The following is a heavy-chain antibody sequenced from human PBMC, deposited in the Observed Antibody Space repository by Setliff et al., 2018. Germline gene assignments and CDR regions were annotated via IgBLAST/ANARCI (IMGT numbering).Heavy chain of an antibody. Sequence: PGGSLRLSCAASGFNFNLYNMNWVRQAPGKGLEWVANIKQDGSEKYYVDSVKGRFTISRDNAKNSLYLQMNSLRAEDTAVYYCARVYGASVWGNYPVDYWGQGTLVTVSS. CDR1: GFNFNLYN. D-gene: IGHD3-16*02. J-gene: IGHJ4*02. V-gene: IGHV3-7*03. CDR3: ARVYGASVWGNYPVDY. CDR2: IKQDGSEK.